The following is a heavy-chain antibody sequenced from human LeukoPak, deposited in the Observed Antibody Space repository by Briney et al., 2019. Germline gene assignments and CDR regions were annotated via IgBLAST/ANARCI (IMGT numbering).Heavy chain of an antibody. V-gene: IGHV4-38-2*01. CDR1: GYSISSGYY. CDR3: ARQGTIFGVVYGVMDNEIDY. J-gene: IGHJ4*02. CDR2: IYHSGST. Sequence: SETLSLTCAVSGYSISSGYYWGWIRQPPGKGLEWIGSIYHSGSTYYNPSLKSRVTISVDTSKNQFSLKLSSVTAADTAVYYCARQGTIFGVVYGVMDNEIDYWGQGTLVTVSS. D-gene: IGHD3-3*01.